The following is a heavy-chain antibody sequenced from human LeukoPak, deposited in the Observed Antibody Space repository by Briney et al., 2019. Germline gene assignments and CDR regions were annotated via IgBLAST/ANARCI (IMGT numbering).Heavy chain of an antibody. D-gene: IGHD4-11*01. CDR2: INPSGGST. J-gene: IGHJ4*02. CDR3: AGTDYKTYFDY. V-gene: IGHV1-46*03. Sequence: ASVKVSCKASGYTFTRYYIHWVRQAPGQGLEWMGIINPSGGSTSYAQKFQSRVTMTRDTSTSTVYMELSSLRSVDTAVYYCAGTDYKTYFDYWGQGTLVTVSS. CDR1: GYTFTRYY.